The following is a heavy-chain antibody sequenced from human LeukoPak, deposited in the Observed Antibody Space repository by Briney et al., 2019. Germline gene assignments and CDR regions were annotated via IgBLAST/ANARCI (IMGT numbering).Heavy chain of an antibody. D-gene: IGHD2-2*01. CDR1: GFTVSSNY. CDR3: ARGGYCSSTSCYRNYYMDV. Sequence: GGSLRLSCAASGFTVSSNYMSWVRQAPGKGLEYVSAISSNGGSTYYANSVKGRFTISRDNSKNTLYLQMGSLRAEDMAVYYCARGGYCSSTSCYRNYYMDVWGKGTTVTISS. J-gene: IGHJ6*03. CDR2: ISSNGGST. V-gene: IGHV3-64*01.